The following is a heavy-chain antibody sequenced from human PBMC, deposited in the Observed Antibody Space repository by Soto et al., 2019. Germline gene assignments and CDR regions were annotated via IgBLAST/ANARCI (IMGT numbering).Heavy chain of an antibody. J-gene: IGHJ6*03. D-gene: IGHD2-15*01. CDR1: GGTFSSYA. V-gene: IGHV1-69*13. Sequence: ASVKVSCKASGGTFSSYAISWVRQAPGQGLEWMGGIIPIFGTANYAQKFQGRVTITADESTNTDYMELSSLRAEDTAVYYYERDMWYRGGGSSLEVWEKGTTVT. CDR2: IIPIFGTA. CDR3: ERDMWYRGGGSSLEV.